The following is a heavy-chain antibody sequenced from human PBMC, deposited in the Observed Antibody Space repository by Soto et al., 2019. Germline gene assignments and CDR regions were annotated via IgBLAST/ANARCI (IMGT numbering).Heavy chain of an antibody. CDR3: AKTALGWLDP. J-gene: IGHJ5*02. D-gene: IGHD2-21*02. Sequence: SETLSLTCSVSGGSINSYYWSWIRQPPGKGLEWIGYIFYSGRSGSTNYNPSLKSRVTISVDTSKNQFSLKVSSVTAADTAVYYCAKTALGWLDPWGQGTLVTVSS. CDR2: IFYSGRSGST. V-gene: IGHV4-59*01. CDR1: GGSINSYY.